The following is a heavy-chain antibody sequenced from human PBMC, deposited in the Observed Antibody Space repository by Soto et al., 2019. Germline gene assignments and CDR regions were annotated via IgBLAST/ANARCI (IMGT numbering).Heavy chain of an antibody. V-gene: IGHV4-34*01. CDR2: INHSGST. CDR1: GGSFSGYY. D-gene: IGHD3-16*02. Sequence: QVQLQQWGAGLLKPSETLSLTCAVYGGSFSGYYWSWIRQPPGKVLDWIGEINHSGSTNYNPSLKSRVTISVDTSKNQFSLKLSSVTAADTAVYYCARYGMITFGGVIVTRRSYIDVWGKGTTVTVSS. CDR3: ARYGMITFGGVIVTRRSYIDV. J-gene: IGHJ6*03.